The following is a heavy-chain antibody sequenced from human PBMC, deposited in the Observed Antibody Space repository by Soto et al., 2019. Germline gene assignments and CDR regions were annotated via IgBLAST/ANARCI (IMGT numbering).Heavy chain of an antibody. V-gene: IGHV4-4*02. CDR1: GGSISDNKW. J-gene: IGHJ1*01. CDR3: VQNGDYRLQH. D-gene: IGHD4-17*01. CDR2: IFHTWST. Sequence: PSETLSLTCGVSGGSISDNKWWSWVRQSPGKGLEWIGEIFHTWSTNYNPSLKSRVTISMDKSKNQLSLSLNSVTAADTAVYYCVQNGDYRLQHWGRGTLVTVSS.